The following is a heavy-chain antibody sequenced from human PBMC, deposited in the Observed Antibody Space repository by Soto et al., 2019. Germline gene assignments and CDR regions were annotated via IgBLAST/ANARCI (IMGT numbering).Heavy chain of an antibody. CDR1: GFTFRSYS. V-gene: IGHV3-48*01. CDR2: ITSGSRTF. Sequence: PGGSLRLSCASSGFTFRSYSMNLVRQAPGRGLEWISYITSGSRTFYYADSVKGRFTISRDNTKNSLFLRMNSLRAEDTAVYYCARGAIVGGPYGMDVWGQGTTVTVSS. CDR3: ARGAIVGGPYGMDV. J-gene: IGHJ6*02. D-gene: IGHD1-26*01.